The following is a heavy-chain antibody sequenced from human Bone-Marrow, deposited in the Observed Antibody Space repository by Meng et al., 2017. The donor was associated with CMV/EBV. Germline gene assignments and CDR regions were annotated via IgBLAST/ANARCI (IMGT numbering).Heavy chain of an antibody. J-gene: IGHJ5*02. CDR1: GGTFSSYA. CDR3: ARERVVVPAAPPNWFDP. CDR2: IIPIFGTA. Sequence: SVKVSCKASGGTFSSYAISWVRQAPGQGLEWMGGIIPIFGTANYAQKFQGRVTITTDESTSTAYMELSSLRSEDTAVYYCARERVVVPAAPPNWFDPWGQGTLVTVSS. V-gene: IGHV1-69*05. D-gene: IGHD2-2*01.